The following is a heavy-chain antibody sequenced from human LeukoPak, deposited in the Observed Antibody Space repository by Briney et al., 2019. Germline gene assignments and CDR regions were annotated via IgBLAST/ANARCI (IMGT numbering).Heavy chain of an antibody. J-gene: IGHJ5*02. CDR2: IIPTFGTA. D-gene: IGHD2-2*01. CDR1: GGTFSSYA. CDR3: ARDGGYCSSTSCQPYNWFDP. Sequence: SVKVSCKASGGTFSSYAISWVRQAPGQGLEWMGGIIPTFGTANYAQKFQGRVTITADESTSTAYMELSSLRSEDTAVYYCARDGGYCSSTSCQPYNWFDPWGQGTLVTVSS. V-gene: IGHV1-69*01.